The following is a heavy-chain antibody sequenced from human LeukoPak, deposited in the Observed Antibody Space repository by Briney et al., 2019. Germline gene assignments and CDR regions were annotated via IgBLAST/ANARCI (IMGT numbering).Heavy chain of an antibody. Sequence: GGSLRLSCAASGFTFSRYWMHWVRQAPGKGLVWVSRINNDGSDTSYADSVKGRFTISRGNSKNTLYLQMNSLRAEDTAVYYCARDLQYDYVWGPYDYWGQGTLVTVSS. CDR1: GFTFSRYW. CDR3: ARDLQYDYVWGPYDY. CDR2: INNDGSDT. V-gene: IGHV3-74*01. J-gene: IGHJ4*02. D-gene: IGHD3-16*01.